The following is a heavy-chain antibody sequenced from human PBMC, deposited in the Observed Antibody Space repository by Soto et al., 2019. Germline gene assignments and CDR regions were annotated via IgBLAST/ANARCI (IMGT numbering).Heavy chain of an antibody. J-gene: IGHJ3*01. CDR1: GYTFTNYY. Sequence: ASVKVSCKASGYTFTNYYIDWVRQAPGQGLEWMGIINPNGGSTMYAQKFQGRVTTTRDTSTSTVYMELSSLRSEDPAVYYCARAAWTTGNNRLNYVFDVWGQGTMVNVSS. V-gene: IGHV1-46*03. D-gene: IGHD4-4*01. CDR3: ARAAWTTGNNRLNYVFDV. CDR2: INPNGGST.